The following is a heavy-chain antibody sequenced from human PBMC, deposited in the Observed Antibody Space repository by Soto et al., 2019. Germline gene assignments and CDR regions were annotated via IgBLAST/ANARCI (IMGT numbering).Heavy chain of an antibody. J-gene: IGHJ4*02. Sequence: QVQLVQSGAEVKKPGSSVKVSCKASGGTFSSYAISWVRQAPGQGLEWMGGIIPIFGTANYAQKFQGRVTXTXDVXTSTADMELSSLRSEDTAVYYCATLEDRDGFVGGYWGQGTLVTVSS. CDR2: IIPIFGTA. CDR3: ATLEDRDGFVGGY. D-gene: IGHD2-21*01. CDR1: GGTFSSYA. V-gene: IGHV1-69*12.